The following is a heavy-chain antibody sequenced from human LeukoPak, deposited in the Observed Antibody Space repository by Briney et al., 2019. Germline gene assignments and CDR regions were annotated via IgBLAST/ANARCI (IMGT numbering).Heavy chain of an antibody. CDR2: ISAYNGNT. CDR3: ARASGSYWWFDS. J-gene: IGHJ5*01. V-gene: IGHV1-18*01. D-gene: IGHD1-26*01. CDR1: GYTFTSYG. Sequence: GASVKVSCKASGYTFTSYGISWVRQAPGQGLEWMGWISAYNGNTNYAQKFQGSVTMTRDTSISTVYMELSRLRSDDTVVYYCARASGSYWWFDSWGQGTLVTVSS.